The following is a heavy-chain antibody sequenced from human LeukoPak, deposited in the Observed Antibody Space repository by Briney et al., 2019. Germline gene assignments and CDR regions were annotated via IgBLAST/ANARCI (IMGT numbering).Heavy chain of an antibody. J-gene: IGHJ4*02. CDR1: GGAISTYY. CDR2: VYYSGNT. V-gene: IGHV4-59*01. CDR3: ARVGNGHFDN. Sequence: KPSETLSLTCIVSGGAISTYYWSWIRQPPGKRLEWIGYVYYSGNTNYNPSLKSRVTISIDTSKNQFSLKLSSVTAAHSAVYWCARVGNGHFDNWGQGTLVSVSS. D-gene: IGHD2-8*01.